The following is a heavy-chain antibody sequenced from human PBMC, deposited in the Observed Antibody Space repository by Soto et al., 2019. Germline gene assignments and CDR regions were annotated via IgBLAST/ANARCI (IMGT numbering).Heavy chain of an antibody. CDR2: ISVYTGNT. CDR3: ASKIGFGDGMDV. D-gene: IGHD3-10*01. Sequence: QVQLVQSGAEVKKPGASVKVSCKASGYTFTSYGISWVRQAPGQGLEWMGWISVYTGNTNDAQKLQGRVTMTTDTPPSTGSTELRSLRSDDTPVYSWASKIGFGDGMDVWGQGTTVTVSS. V-gene: IGHV1-18*01. J-gene: IGHJ6*02. CDR1: GYTFTSYG.